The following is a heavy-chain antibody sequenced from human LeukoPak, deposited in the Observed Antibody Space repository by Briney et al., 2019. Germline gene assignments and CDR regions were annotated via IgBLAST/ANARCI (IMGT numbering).Heavy chain of an antibody. D-gene: IGHD1-26*01. J-gene: IGHJ6*02. CDR3: AKRRVWSFGNPTRYYYGMDV. CDR1: GFTFSSYA. V-gene: IGHV3-23*01. Sequence: GGSLRLSCAASGFTFSSYAMSWVRQAPGKGLEWVSAISGSGGSTYYADSVKGRFTISRDNSKNTLYLQMNSLRAEDTAVYYCAKRRVWSFGNPTRYYYGMDVWGQGTTVTVSS. CDR2: ISGSGGST.